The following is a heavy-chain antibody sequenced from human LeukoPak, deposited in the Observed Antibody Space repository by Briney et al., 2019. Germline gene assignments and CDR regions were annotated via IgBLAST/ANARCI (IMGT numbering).Heavy chain of an antibody. D-gene: IGHD3-10*01. Sequence: GGSLRLSCAASGFTFSRYWMSWVRQAPGKGLEWVAHINQDGSEKYYVDSLKGRFTISRDNTKNSLYLQMNSLRAEDTAVYYCARGVNYFGSGSDTGDYWGQGTLVTVSS. CDR3: ARGVNYFGSGSDTGDY. V-gene: IGHV3-7*05. CDR2: INQDGSEK. J-gene: IGHJ4*02. CDR1: GFTFSRYW.